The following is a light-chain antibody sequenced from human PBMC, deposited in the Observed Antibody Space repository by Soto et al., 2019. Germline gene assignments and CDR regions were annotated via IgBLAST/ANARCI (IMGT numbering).Light chain of an antibody. CDR3: LQYNSYWT. CDR1: QSISRW. J-gene: IGKJ1*01. Sequence: IPSAGSLSASVGDRVTITCRASQSISRWLAWYQQKAGKAPKLLIYEASSLESGGPSRFSGSGSGTEFTLTSSILQPDDFATYYYLQYNSYWTFCQGTMVDIK. V-gene: IGKV1-5*03. CDR2: EAS.